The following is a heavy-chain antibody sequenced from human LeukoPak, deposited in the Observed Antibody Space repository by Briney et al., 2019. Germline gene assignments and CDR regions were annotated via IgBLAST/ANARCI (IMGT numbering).Heavy chain of an antibody. D-gene: IGHD2-15*01. CDR1: GFTFSSYG. J-gene: IGHJ4*02. CDR2: ISYDGSNK. V-gene: IGHV3-30*18. CDR3: AKVLLYGYFDY. Sequence: GGSLRLSCAASGFTFSSYGMHWVRQAPGKGLEWVAVISYDGSNKYYADPVKGRFTISRDNSKNTVYLQMNSLRAEDTAVYYCAKVLLYGYFDYWGQGTLVTVSS.